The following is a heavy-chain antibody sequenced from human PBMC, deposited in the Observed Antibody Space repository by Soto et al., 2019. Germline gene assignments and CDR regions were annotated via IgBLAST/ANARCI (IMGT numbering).Heavy chain of an antibody. CDR2: IYHSGST. V-gene: IGHV4-4*02. D-gene: IGHD6-13*01. J-gene: IGHJ4*02. Sequence: QVQLQESGPGLVKPSGTLSLTCAVSGGSISTSNWWSWVRQPPGKGLEWIGEIYHSGSTDYNPSLTSRVTISIDKSNNQFSLKLSSVTAADTAVYYCARSSSSWYHCFDAWGQGTLVTVSS. CDR1: GGSISTSNW. CDR3: ARSSSSWYHCFDA.